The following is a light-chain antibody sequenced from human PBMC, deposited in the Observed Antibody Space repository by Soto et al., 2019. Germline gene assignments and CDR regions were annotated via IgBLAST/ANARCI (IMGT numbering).Light chain of an antibody. Sequence: EIPLTQSHATLSLSPGERATLSCRASQSVSSYLAWYQQTPGQAPRLLIYDASNRATGIPARISGGGSGKDFPITISSLHPEFVASYYCQHLKSYVTFGQGTRLEIK. CDR2: DAS. CDR1: QSVSSY. J-gene: IGKJ5*01. V-gene: IGKV3-11*01. CDR3: QHLKSYVT.